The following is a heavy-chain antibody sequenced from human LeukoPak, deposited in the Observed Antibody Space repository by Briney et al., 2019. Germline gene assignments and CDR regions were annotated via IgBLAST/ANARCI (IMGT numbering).Heavy chain of an antibody. CDR2: ISGSGGNT. CDR3: AKESIAAAATFDY. Sequence: ETLSLTCTVSGGSISSSSYYWGWIRQPPGKGLEWVSAISGSGGNTYYADSVKGRFTISRDNSKNTLYLQMNSLRAEDTAVYYCAKESIAAAATFDYWGQGTLVTVSS. J-gene: IGHJ4*02. D-gene: IGHD6-13*01. V-gene: IGHV3-23*01. CDR1: GGSISSSSYY.